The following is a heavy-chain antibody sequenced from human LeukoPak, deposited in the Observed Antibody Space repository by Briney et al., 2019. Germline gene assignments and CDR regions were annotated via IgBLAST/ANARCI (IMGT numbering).Heavy chain of an antibody. CDR3: TTRLAF. D-gene: IGHD2-21*01. Sequence: GGSLRLSCAASGFTFTYAWMSWVRQAPGKGLEWVGRINTKSDGGTIDYAAPLKGRFTISRDDSKNTVFLQMNSLKSEDTAVYYCTTRLAFWGQGTLVTVSS. CDR1: GFTFTYAW. V-gene: IGHV3-15*01. CDR2: INTKSDGGTI. J-gene: IGHJ4*02.